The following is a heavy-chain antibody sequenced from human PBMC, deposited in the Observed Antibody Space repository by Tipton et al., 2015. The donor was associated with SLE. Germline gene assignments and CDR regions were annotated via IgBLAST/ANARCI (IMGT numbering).Heavy chain of an antibody. CDR1: GFTFSIYT. J-gene: IGHJ4*02. Sequence: SLRLSCAASGFTFSIYTMHWVRQAPGKGLEWVAIISYDGSNKHYADSVKGRFTISRDNSKNTPYLQMNGLRPEDTAVYYCASQLLHNFDYWGQGSLVTVSS. CDR3: ASQLLHNFDY. CDR2: ISYDGSNK. V-gene: IGHV3-30*04. D-gene: IGHD2-2*01.